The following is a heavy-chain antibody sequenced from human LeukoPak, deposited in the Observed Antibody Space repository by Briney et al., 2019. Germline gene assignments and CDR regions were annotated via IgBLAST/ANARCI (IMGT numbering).Heavy chain of an antibody. CDR2: ISSSSSYI. D-gene: IGHD6-13*01. CDR3: ARGSSSSWFNY. V-gene: IGHV3-21*01. CDR1: GFTFSSYS. Sequence: PGGSLRLSCAASGFTFSSYSMNWVRQAPGKGLEWVSSISSSSSYIYYADPVKGRFTISRDNAKNSLYLQMNSLRAEDTAVYYCARGSSSSWFNYWGQGTLVTVSS. J-gene: IGHJ4*02.